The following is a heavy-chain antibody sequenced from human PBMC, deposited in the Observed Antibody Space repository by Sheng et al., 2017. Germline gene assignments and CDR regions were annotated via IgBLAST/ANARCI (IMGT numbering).Heavy chain of an antibody. CDR1: GFTFSSCA. CDR2: ISGSGGNT. CDR3: AKIMGSSNWYYFDY. Sequence: EVQLLESGGGFIQPGGSLSLSCAASGFTFSSCAMSWVRQAPGKGLEWVSGISGSGGNTYYADSVKGRFTISRDNSRDTLYVQMNSLRAEDTAIYYCAKIMGSSNWYYFDYWGQGTLVTVSS. J-gene: IGHJ4*02. D-gene: IGHD6-13*01. V-gene: IGHV3-23*01.